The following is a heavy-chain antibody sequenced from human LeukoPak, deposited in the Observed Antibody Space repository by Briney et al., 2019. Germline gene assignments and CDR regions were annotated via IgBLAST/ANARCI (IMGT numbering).Heavy chain of an antibody. J-gene: IGHJ4*02. CDR3: ARLISGDYYFDY. CDR2: IYYSGST. D-gene: IGHD4-17*01. CDR1: GYSISSGYY. Sequence: SETLSLTCAVSGYSISSGYYWGWIRQPPGKGLEWIGSIYYSGSTYYNPSLKSRVTIPVDTSKNQFSLKVSSVTAADTAVYYCARLISGDYYFDYWGQGALVTVSS. V-gene: IGHV4-38-2*01.